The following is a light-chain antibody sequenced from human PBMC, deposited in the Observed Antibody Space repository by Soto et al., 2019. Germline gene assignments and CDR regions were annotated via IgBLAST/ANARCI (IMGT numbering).Light chain of an antibody. V-gene: IGKV3-15*01. CDR2: GAS. Sequence: DIQMTQSPATLSVSAGERATISCRASQSVNSYLTWYQQKPGQAPRLLIYGASTRASGIPARFSGSGSGTDFALTISSLQSEDFAANYCQQTYTRPWTFGQGTKVDIK. CDR1: QSVNSY. CDR3: QQTYTRPWT. J-gene: IGKJ1*01.